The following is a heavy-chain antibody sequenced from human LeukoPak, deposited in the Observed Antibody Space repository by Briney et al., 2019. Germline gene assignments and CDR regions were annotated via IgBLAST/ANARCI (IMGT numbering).Heavy chain of an antibody. V-gene: IGHV1-18*01. CDR3: AFRTYDSSGYYFLDY. CDR2: ISAYNGNT. CDR1: GYTFTSYG. Sequence: ASVKVSCKASGYTFTSYGISWVRQAPGQGLEWMGWISAYNGNTNYAQKLQGRVTMTTDTSTSTAYMELRSLRSDDTAVYYCAFRTYDSSGYYFLDYWGQGTLVTVSS. D-gene: IGHD3-22*01. J-gene: IGHJ4*02.